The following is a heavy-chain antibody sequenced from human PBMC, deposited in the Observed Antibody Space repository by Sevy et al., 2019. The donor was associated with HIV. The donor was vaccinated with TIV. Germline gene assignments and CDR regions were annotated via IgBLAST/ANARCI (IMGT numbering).Heavy chain of an antibody. J-gene: IGHJ4*02. D-gene: IGHD2-8*01. CDR1: GFAFYEYS. V-gene: IGHV3-23*01. CDR3: AREGCSRPHDY. Sequence: GGSLRLSCAASGFAFYEYSMSWIRQAPGKGLEWVATLSFGCGKINYDYSLKGRFTISRDNSKNSFYLQMDNLRVEDTALYYCAREGCSRPHDYWGQGTRVTVSS. CDR2: LSFGCGKI.